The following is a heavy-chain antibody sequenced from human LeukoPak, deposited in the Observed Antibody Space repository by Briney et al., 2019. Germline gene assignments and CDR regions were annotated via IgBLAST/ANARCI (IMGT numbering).Heavy chain of an antibody. Sequence: PGGSLRLSCAASGFTFNSACMNWVRQAPGKGLEWVSSISSRTSYIYYADSVKGRFTISRDNAKNSLYLQMNSLRAEDTAVYYCARQHTQPGKYSGYDGGFDYWGQGTLVTVSS. CDR3: ARQHTQPGKYSGYDGGFDY. CDR2: ISSRTSYI. CDR1: GFTFNSAC. D-gene: IGHD5-12*01. J-gene: IGHJ4*02. V-gene: IGHV3-21*01.